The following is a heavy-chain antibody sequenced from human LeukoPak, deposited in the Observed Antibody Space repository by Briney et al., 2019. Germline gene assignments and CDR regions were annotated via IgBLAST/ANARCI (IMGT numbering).Heavy chain of an antibody. V-gene: IGHV1-69*05. CDR1: GGTFSSYA. J-gene: IGHJ5*02. CDR3: ASVFGRRNWFDP. Sequence: GASVKVSCKASGGTFSSYAISWVRQAPGQGLEWMGGIIPIFGTANYAQKFQGRVTITTDESTSTAYMELSSLRSEDTAVYYCASVFGRRNWFDPWGQGTLVTVSS. D-gene: IGHD3-16*01. CDR2: IIPIFGTA.